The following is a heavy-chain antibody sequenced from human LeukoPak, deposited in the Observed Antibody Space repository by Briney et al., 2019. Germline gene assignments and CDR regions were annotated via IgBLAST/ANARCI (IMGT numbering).Heavy chain of an antibody. J-gene: IGHJ4*02. D-gene: IGHD3-9*01. Sequence: GGSLRLSCAASGFTFSSYAMSWVRQAPGKGLEWVSTISGGTTYYADSVKGRFTISRDNSKNTLYLQMNGLRAEDTAVYYCANSYDILTGYYDYWGQGTLVTVSS. CDR1: GFTFSSYA. CDR2: ISGGTT. CDR3: ANSYDILTGYYDY. V-gene: IGHV3-23*01.